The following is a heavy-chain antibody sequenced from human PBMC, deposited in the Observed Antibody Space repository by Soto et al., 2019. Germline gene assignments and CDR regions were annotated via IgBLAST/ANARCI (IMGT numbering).Heavy chain of an antibody. V-gene: IGHV3-74*01. CDR3: ARDHNWPYDY. D-gene: IGHD1-1*01. CDR2: IGPDGSGT. Sequence: VGSLRLSCAASGFTFSSHWMHWVRQVPGKGLAWVSHIGPDGSGTRYADSVQGRFTISRDNARNTLYLQMDSLRDGDTAVYYCARDHNWPYDYWGPGILVTVSS. CDR1: GFTFSSHW. J-gene: IGHJ4*02.